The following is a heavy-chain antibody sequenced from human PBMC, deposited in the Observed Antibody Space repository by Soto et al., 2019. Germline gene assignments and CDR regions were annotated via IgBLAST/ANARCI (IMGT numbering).Heavy chain of an antibody. CDR3: ARLEGLATISYYFYF. J-gene: IGHJ4*02. Sequence: QLQLQESGPGLVKPSETLSLTCSVSDDSINSDKYYWGWIRQPPGKGLEWIGSIYYRGNAYYNPSLPTRVTISLDKSKSQFSLKLNSVTAADSAVYFCARLEGLATISYYFYFWGPGALATVSS. V-gene: IGHV4-39*01. CDR2: IYYRGNA. D-gene: IGHD3-9*01. CDR1: DDSINSDKYY.